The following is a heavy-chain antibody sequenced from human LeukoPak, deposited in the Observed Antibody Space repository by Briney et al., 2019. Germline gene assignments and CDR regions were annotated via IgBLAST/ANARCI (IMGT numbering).Heavy chain of an antibody. CDR1: GFTFSTYT. D-gene: IGHD3-22*01. J-gene: IGHJ4*02. Sequence: GGSLRLSCAASGFTFSTYTMNWVRQAPGKGLEWVSSINPSSSYIYYADSVKGRFTISRDNSKNTLYLQMNSLRAEDTAVYYCAKGKGTMIVVVIHYWGQGTLVTVSS. CDR2: INPSSSYI. V-gene: IGHV3-21*04. CDR3: AKGKGTMIVVVIHY.